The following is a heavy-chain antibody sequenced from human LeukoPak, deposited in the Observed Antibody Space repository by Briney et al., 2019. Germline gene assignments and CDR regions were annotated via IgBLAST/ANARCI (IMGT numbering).Heavy chain of an antibody. Sequence: PGGSLRLSCAASGFTFDDYGMSSVRHAPGKGLEWGSGINWNGGSTVYADSVKGRFTISRDNAKNSLYLQMNSLRAEDTALYYCAREGGIVGAITGTYYYYMDVWGKGTTVTVSS. D-gene: IGHD1-26*01. CDR3: AREGGIVGAITGTYYYYMDV. CDR1: GFTFDDYG. J-gene: IGHJ6*03. CDR2: INWNGGST. V-gene: IGHV3-20*04.